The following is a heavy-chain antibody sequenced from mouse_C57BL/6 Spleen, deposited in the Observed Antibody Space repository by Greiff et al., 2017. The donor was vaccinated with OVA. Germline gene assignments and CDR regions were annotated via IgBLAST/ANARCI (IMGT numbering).Heavy chain of an antibody. V-gene: IGHV1-15*01. J-gene: IGHJ3*01. CDR1: GYTFTDYE. CDR2: IDPETGGT. Sequence: QVQLKQSGAELVRPGASVTLSCKASGYTFTDYEMHWVKQTPVHGLEWIGAIDPETGGTAYNQKFKGKAILTADKSSSTAYMELRSLTSEDSAVYYGTRVDYGYDGAYWGQGTLVTVSA. D-gene: IGHD2-2*01. CDR3: TRVDYGYDGAY.